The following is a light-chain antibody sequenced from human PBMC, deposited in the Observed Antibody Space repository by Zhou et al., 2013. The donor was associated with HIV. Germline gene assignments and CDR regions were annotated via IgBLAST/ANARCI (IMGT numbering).Light chain of an antibody. J-gene: IGKJ5*01. CDR2: LGS. V-gene: IGKV2-28*01. CDR3: MQALQTPFT. CDR1: QSLLHSNGYNY. Sequence: DIVMTQSPLSLPVTPGEPASISCRSSQSLLHSNGYNYLDWYVQKPGQSPQLLIYLGSNRASGVPERFSGSGSGTDFTLKINRVEAEDVGVYYCMQALQTPFTFGQGDTTGD.